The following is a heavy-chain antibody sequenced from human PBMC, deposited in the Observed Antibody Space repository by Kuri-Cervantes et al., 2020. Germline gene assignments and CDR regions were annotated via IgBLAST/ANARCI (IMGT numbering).Heavy chain of an antibody. CDR3: ARVDGASYGFNDY. V-gene: IGHV4-34*01. D-gene: IGHD5-18*01. CDR2: INHSGST. CDR1: GGSFSGYS. Sequence: SQTLSLTCAVYGGSFSGYSWSWIRQPPGKGLEWIGEINHSGSTNYNPSLKSRVTISVDTSKNQFSLKLSSVTAADTAVYYCARVDGASYGFNDYWGQGTLVTVSS. J-gene: IGHJ4*02.